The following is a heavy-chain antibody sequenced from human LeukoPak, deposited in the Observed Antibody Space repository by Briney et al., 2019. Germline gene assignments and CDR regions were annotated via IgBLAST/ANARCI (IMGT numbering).Heavy chain of an antibody. J-gene: IGHJ4*02. CDR3: ARHIVGSRTVFTKYFDS. CDR1: GFILSSYW. V-gene: IGHV3-7*05. CDR2: IKQDGSEK. D-gene: IGHD3-22*01. Sequence: AGGSLRLSCAASGFILSSYWMSWVCQAPGKGLEWVANIKQDGSEKYYVDSVKGRFTISRDNAKNSLYLQMNSLRAEDTAVYYCARHIVGSRTVFTKYFDSWGQGTLVTVSS.